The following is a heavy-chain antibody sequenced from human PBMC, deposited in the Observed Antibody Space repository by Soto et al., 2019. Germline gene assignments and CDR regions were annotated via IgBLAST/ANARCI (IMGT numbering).Heavy chain of an antibody. CDR3: ARDGAYCGGDCYSLWYFDL. D-gene: IGHD2-21*02. J-gene: IGHJ2*01. CDR1: GFTFSNYA. V-gene: IGHV3-74*01. CDR2: IHRDGTST. Sequence: PGGSLSLSCAASGFTFSNYAMSWVRQAPGKGLEWVSRIHRDGTSTSYADSVKGRFTISRDNAKNTLYLQMNSLRAEDTAVYYCARDGAYCGGDCYSLWYFDLWGRGTLVTVSS.